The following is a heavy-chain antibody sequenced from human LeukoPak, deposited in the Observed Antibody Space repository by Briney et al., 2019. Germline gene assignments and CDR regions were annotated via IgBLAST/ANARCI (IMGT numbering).Heavy chain of an antibody. Sequence: PSETLSLTCAVYGGSFSGYYWSWIRQPPGKGLEWIGYIYHSGSTYYNPSLKSRVTISVDRSKNQFSLKLSSVTAADTAVYYCARGYCSGGSCPPTFDYWGQGTLVTVSS. CDR2: IYHSGST. V-gene: IGHV4-34*01. J-gene: IGHJ4*02. CDR1: GGSFSGYY. CDR3: ARGYCSGGSCPPTFDY. D-gene: IGHD2-15*01.